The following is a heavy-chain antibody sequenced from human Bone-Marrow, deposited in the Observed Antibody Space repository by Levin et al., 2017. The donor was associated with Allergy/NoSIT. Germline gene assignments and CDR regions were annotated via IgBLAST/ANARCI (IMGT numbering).Heavy chain of an antibody. D-gene: IGHD6-13*01. J-gene: IGHJ6*02. V-gene: IGHV4-4*09. Sequence: GSLRLSCAVSDVSIKTYYWSWVRQSPERGLEWIGYFDDSGTSAYNPSFKSRATISIDMSNNRFSLELTSVTAADTAVYYCTKSRFSSSWYGAGMAVWGQGAMVIVS. CDR2: FDDSGTS. CDR3: TKSRFSSSWYGAGMAV. CDR1: DVSIKTYY.